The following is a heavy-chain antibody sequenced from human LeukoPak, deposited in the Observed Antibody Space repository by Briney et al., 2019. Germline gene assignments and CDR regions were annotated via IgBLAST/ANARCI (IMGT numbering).Heavy chain of an antibody. CDR1: GFTFNNYA. V-gene: IGHV3-23*01. J-gene: IGHJ4*02. D-gene: IGHD2-2*01. CDR3: ARVGVIAVVPAAKGALDY. Sequence: GGSLRLSCAGSGFTFNNYAMNWVRQAPGKGLEWVSAISGSGGSTYYADSVKGRFTISRDNSKNTLYLQMNSLRTEDTAVYYCARVGVIAVVPAAKGALDYWGQGTLVTVSS. CDR2: ISGSGGST.